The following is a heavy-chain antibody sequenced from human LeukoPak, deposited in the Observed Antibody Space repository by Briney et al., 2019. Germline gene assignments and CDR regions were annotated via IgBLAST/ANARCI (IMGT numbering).Heavy chain of an antibody. CDR3: AKVAYYEILKSWFDY. CDR2: IRYDGSNK. V-gene: IGHV3-30*02. Sequence: PGGSLRLSCAASGFTFSSYGMHWVRQAPGKGLEWVAFIRYDGSNKYYADSVKGRFTISRDNSKNTLYLQMNSLRAEDTAVYYCAKVAYYEILKSWFDYWGQGTLVTVSS. CDR1: GFTFSSYG. J-gene: IGHJ4*02. D-gene: IGHD3-9*01.